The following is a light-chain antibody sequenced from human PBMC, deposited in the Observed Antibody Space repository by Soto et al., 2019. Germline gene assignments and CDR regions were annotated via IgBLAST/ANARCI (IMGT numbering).Light chain of an antibody. Sequence: EIVITKSATTLTVSPGERVTLSCRASQSLTRNLAWYQHNLGQSPRLLIYGASARATGIPDRFSGGRSGAEYTLTINSLQSEDFAVYYCQQYNRWPRTFGQGTKVDIK. J-gene: IGKJ1*01. V-gene: IGKV3-15*01. CDR2: GAS. CDR1: QSLTRN. CDR3: QQYNRWPRT.